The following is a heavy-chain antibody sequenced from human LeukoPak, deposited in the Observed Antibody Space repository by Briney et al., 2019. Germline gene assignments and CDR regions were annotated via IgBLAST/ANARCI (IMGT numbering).Heavy chain of an antibody. CDR2: ISAYNGNT. D-gene: IGHD3-10*01. CDR3: AREVGSYGSEYFDL. CDR1: GYTFTSYG. Sequence: GASVKVSCKASGYTFTSYGISWVRQAPGQGLEWMGWISAYNGNTNYAQKLQGRVTMTTDTSTSTAYMELRSLRSDDTAVYYCAREVGSYGSEYFDLWGRGTLVTVSS. V-gene: IGHV1-18*01. J-gene: IGHJ2*01.